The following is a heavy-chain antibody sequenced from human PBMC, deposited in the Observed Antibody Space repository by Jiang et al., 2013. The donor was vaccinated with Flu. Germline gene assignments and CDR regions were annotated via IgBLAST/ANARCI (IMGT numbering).Heavy chain of an antibody. D-gene: IGHD3-22*01. V-gene: IGHV4-4*07. J-gene: IGHJ3*02. Sequence: GSGLVKPSETLSLTCTVSGYSSSSYYWSWIRQPAGKGLEWIGRMYTSGSKNYNPSLESRVTMSIDTSKKQFSMKLTSVTAADTAVYYCAISYYFDGSGYFSNDAFDIWGQGTRVTVSS. CDR1: GYSSSSYY. CDR2: MYTSGSK. CDR3: AISYYFDGSGYFSNDAFDI.